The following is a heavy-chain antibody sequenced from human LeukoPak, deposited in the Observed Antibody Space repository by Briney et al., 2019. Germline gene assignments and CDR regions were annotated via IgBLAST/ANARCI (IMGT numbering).Heavy chain of an antibody. CDR3: ARVGVWFGDLFDY. CDR2: IYYSGST. J-gene: IGHJ4*02. Sequence: SETLSLTCTVSGGSISSSSYYWGWIRQPPGKGLEWIGSIYYSGSTYYNPSLKSRVTISVDTSKNQFSLKLSSVTAADTAVYYCARVGVWFGDLFDYWGQGTLVTVSS. D-gene: IGHD3-10*01. V-gene: IGHV4-39*07. CDR1: GGSISSSSYY.